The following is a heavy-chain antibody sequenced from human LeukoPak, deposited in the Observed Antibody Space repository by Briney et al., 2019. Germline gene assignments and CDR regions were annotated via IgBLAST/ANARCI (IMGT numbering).Heavy chain of an antibody. V-gene: IGHV3-30-3*01. CDR3: ARDPQLGYFDY. J-gene: IGHJ4*02. Sequence: GRSLRLSCAASGFTFSSYAMHWVRQAPGKGLEWVAVISYDGSNKYYADSVKGRFTISRDNSKNTLYLQMNSLRAEDTAVYYCARDPQLGYFDYWGQGTLVTVSS. CDR2: ISYDGSNK. CDR1: GFTFSSYA. D-gene: IGHD6-13*01.